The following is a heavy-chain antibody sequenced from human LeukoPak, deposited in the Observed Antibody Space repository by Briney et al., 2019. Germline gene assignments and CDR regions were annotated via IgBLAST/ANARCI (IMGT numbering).Heavy chain of an antibody. CDR2: ISGSGGST. D-gene: IGHD4-17*01. V-gene: IGHV3-23*01. Sequence: PGGSLRLSCAASGFTFSSYAMSWVRQAPRKGLEWVSAISGSGGSTHYADSVKGRFTISRDNSKNTLYLQMNSLRADDTAVYYCAKGRAMATVTAGDHWGQGTLATVSS. CDR1: GFTFSSYA. J-gene: IGHJ4*02. CDR3: AKGRAMATVTAGDH.